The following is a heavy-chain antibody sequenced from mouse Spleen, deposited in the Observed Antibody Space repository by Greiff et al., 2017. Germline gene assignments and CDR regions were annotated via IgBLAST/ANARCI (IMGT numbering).Heavy chain of an antibody. D-gene: IGHD4-1*01. Sequence: EVQVVESGGGLVKPGGSLKLSCAASGFTFSSYAMSWVRQTPEKRLEWVATISSGGSYTYYPDSVKGRFTISRDNAKNTLYLQMSSLRSEDTAMYYCARDGMGRPFDYWGQGTTLTVSS. CDR1: GFTFSSYA. J-gene: IGHJ2*01. CDR2: ISSGGSYT. CDR3: ARDGMGRPFDY. V-gene: IGHV5-9-3*01.